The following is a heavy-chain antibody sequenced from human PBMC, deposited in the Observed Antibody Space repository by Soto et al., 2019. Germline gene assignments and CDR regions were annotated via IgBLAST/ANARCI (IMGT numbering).Heavy chain of an antibody. CDR3: AREYYYDSSGPI. Sequence: GSGPTLVNPTQTLTLTCTFSGFSLSTSGVGVGWIRQPPGKALEWLALIYWNDDKRYSPSLKSRLTITKDTSKNQVVLTMTNMDPVGTATYYCAREYYYDSSGPIWGQGTMVTVSS. CDR1: GFSLSTSGVG. D-gene: IGHD3-22*01. CDR2: IYWNDDK. V-gene: IGHV2-5*01. J-gene: IGHJ3*02.